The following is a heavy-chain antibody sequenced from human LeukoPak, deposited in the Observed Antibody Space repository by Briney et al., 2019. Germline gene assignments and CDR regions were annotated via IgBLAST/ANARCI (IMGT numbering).Heavy chain of an antibody. Sequence: RRSLGLSCAASGLTFISYGIHWVSPAPGKGLEWEAVISYDGNNKYDADSLKGRLIISRDTCESTLYMQMKALRGEGTAVYFCAKGPGWEVPLWYYGMDVCGQGTTVTVSS. D-gene: IGHD1-26*01. V-gene: IGHV3-30*18. J-gene: IGHJ6*02. CDR3: AKGPGWEVPLWYYGMDV. CDR1: GLTFISYG. CDR2: ISYDGNNK.